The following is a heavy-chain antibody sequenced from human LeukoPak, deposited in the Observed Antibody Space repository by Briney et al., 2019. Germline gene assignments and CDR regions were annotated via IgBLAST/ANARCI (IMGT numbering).Heavy chain of an antibody. J-gene: IGHJ4*02. V-gene: IGHV1-69*13. Sequence: SVKVSCKASGGTFNSKDITWVRQAPGQGLEWVGGMTPRFGTGNTAQKFQGRVAITADESTSTVYMELTSLRSDDTALYYCARVLEGGDYDILTGYPPYFDYWGQGTLVTVSS. CDR1: GGTFNSKD. CDR2: MTPRFGTG. D-gene: IGHD3-9*01. CDR3: ARVLEGGDYDILTGYPPYFDY.